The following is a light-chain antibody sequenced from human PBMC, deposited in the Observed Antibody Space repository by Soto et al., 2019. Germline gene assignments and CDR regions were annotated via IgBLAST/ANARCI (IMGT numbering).Light chain of an antibody. Sequence: DLEMTQSPSSLSASVGDRVTITCRASQYISNYLSWYQQRPGKAPKLLIYPASSLQSGVPSRFSGNQSGTHFTLTINSLQPEDFAAYYCQQTYRAPRTFGQGTKLEIK. CDR1: QYISNY. CDR3: QQTYRAPRT. V-gene: IGKV1-39*01. CDR2: PAS. J-gene: IGKJ2*01.